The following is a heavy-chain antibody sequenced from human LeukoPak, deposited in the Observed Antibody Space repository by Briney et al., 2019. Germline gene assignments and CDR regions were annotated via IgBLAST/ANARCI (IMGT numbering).Heavy chain of an antibody. CDR1: GYTFTSYY. Sequence: ASVKVSCKASGYTFTSYYMHWVRQAPGQGLEWMGIINPSGGSTGYAQKFQGRVTMTRDTSTSTVYMELSSLRSEDTAVYYCARDFGVVRSEYYFDYWGQGTLVTVSS. CDR3: ARDFGVVRSEYYFDY. V-gene: IGHV1-46*01. J-gene: IGHJ4*02. CDR2: INPSGGST. D-gene: IGHD3-3*01.